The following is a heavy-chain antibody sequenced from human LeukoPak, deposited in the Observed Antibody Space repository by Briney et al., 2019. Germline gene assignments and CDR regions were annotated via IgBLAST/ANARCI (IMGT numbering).Heavy chain of an antibody. D-gene: IGHD3-10*01. V-gene: IGHV3-9*01. CDR3: TRCPMVRGVFFDF. Sequence: SGRSLRLSCAASGFTFDDYAMHWVRQAPGKGLEWVSGISWNSGSIGYADSVKGRFTISRDNAKNSLYLQMNSLRAEDTAVYYCTRCPMVRGVFFDFWGQGTLVSVSS. CDR2: ISWNSGSI. CDR1: GFTFDDYA. J-gene: IGHJ4*02.